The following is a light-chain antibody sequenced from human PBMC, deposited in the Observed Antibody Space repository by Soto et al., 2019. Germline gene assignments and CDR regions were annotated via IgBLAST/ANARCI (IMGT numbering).Light chain of an antibody. Sequence: QSALTQAASVSGSPGQSVTISCTGTSSDVGAYYSVSWYQHHPGKAPKLIIYGVTNRPSGVSNRFSGSKSGNTASLTISGLQAEDEADYHCSSYTSGSSHYVFGTGTKVTVL. CDR3: SSYTSGSSHYV. CDR1: SSDVGAYYS. V-gene: IGLV2-14*01. J-gene: IGLJ1*01. CDR2: GVT.